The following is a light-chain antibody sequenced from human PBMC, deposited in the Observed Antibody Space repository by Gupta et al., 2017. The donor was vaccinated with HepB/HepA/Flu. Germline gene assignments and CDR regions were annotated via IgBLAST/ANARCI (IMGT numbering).Light chain of an antibody. CDR2: GAS. CDR3: QQYNNWLGGT. V-gene: IGKV3-15*01. CDR1: QSVSSN. Sequence: EIVMTQSPATLSVSPGERATLSCRASQSVSSNLAWYQQKPGQAPRLLIYGASTRDTGIPARFSGSGYGTEFTLTISSRQSEDFAVYYCQQYNNWLGGTFGQGTRLEIK. J-gene: IGKJ5*01.